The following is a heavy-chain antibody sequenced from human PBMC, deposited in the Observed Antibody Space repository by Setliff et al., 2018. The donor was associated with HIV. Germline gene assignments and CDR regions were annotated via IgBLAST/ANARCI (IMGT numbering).Heavy chain of an antibody. V-gene: IGHV3-49*04. J-gene: IGHJ5*02. CDR2: IRTKAYRGTT. CDR1: GFSLSDYS. D-gene: IGHD4-17*01. CDR3: SRGARPTDEYVWFDP. Sequence: GGSLRLSCAVPGFSLSDYSVNWVRQAPGKGLEWVSFIRTKAYRGTTEYAASVEGRFTISRDDSTSTAYLQMNSLRTEDTAVYFCSRGARPTDEYVWFDPWGQGTLVTVSS.